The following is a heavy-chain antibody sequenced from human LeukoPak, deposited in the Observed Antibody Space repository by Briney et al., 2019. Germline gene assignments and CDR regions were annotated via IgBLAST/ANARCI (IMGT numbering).Heavy chain of an antibody. Sequence: GGSLRLSCAASGFTFSSSSMSWVRQAPGEGLNWVADINGDGSRTHYVPSVEGRFTVYKDNAENSVFLQMSSLRAEDTAVYYCARDPLHGAFDIWGQGTMVAVSS. CDR1: GFTFSSSS. J-gene: IGHJ3*02. V-gene: IGHV3-7*01. CDR2: INGDGSRT. CDR3: ARDPLHGAFDI.